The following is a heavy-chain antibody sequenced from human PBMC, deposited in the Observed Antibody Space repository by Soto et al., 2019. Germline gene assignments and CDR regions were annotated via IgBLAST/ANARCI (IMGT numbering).Heavy chain of an antibody. CDR3: ARVAYYGSGIFPGH. CDR1: GGSISSGGYY. CDR2: IYYSGST. V-gene: IGHV4-31*03. D-gene: IGHD3-10*01. J-gene: IGHJ4*02. Sequence: SETLSLTCTVSGGSISSGGYYWSWIRQHPGKGLEWIGYIYYSGSTYYNPSLKSRVTISVDTSKNQFSLKLSSVTAADTAVYYCARVAYYGSGIFPGHWGQGTLVTVSS.